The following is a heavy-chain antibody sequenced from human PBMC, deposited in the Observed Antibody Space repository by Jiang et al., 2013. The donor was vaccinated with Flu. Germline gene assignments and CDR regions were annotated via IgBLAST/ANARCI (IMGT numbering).Heavy chain of an antibody. CDR1: GYTFIYSA. V-gene: IGHV1-3*01. CDR3: MREISGTKNWFDP. Sequence: GYTFIYSAIHWVRQAPGQRLEWMGWINAGNGNTKYSEKFQGRVTITRDTSATTAYMELTSLKSEDTAVYYCMREISGTKNWFDPWGQGTLVTVSS. D-gene: IGHD5-12*01. CDR2: INAGNGNT. J-gene: IGHJ5*02.